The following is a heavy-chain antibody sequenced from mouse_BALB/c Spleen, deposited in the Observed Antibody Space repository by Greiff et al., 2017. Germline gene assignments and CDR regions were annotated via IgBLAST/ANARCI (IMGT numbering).Heavy chain of an antibody. CDR1: GYTFTSYW. CDR3: AREGLLRLPLGMDY. CDR2: INPSTGYT. D-gene: IGHD1-2*01. V-gene: IGHV1-7*01. J-gene: IGHJ4*01. Sequence: QVQLKQSGAELAKPGASVKMSCKASGYTFTSYWMHWVKQRPGQGLEWIGYINPSTGYTEYNQKFKDKATLTADKSSSTAYMQLSSLTSEDSAVYYCAREGLLRLPLGMDYWGQGTSVTVSS.